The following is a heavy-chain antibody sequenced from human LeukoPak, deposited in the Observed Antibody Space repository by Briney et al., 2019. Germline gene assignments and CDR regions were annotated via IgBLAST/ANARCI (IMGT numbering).Heavy chain of an antibody. CDR3: ARHSGYDYDC. V-gene: IGHV4-39*01. D-gene: IGHD5-12*01. Sequence: SETLSLTCTVSGGSISSSSYYWGWIRQPPGKGLEWIGSIYYSGSTYYNPSLKSRVTISVDTSKNQFSLKLSSVTAADTAVYYCARHSGYDYDCWGQGTLVTVSS. CDR1: GGSISSSSYY. J-gene: IGHJ4*02. CDR2: IYYSGST.